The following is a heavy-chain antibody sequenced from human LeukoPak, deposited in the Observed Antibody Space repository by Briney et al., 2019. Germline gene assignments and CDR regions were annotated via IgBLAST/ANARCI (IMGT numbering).Heavy chain of an antibody. CDR3: ARVVSYDSSGYRPYNWFDP. D-gene: IGHD3-22*01. Sequence: ASVKVSCKASGGTFSSYAISWVRQAPGQGLEWMGGIIPIFGTANYAQKFQGRVTITADESTSTAYMELSSLRSEDTAVYHCARVVSYDSSGYRPYNWFDPWGQGTLVTVSS. CDR2: IIPIFGTA. V-gene: IGHV1-69*13. J-gene: IGHJ5*02. CDR1: GGTFSSYA.